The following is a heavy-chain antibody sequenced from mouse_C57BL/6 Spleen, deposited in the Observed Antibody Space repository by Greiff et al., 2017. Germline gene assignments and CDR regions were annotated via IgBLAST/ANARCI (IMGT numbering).Heavy chain of an antibody. V-gene: IGHV1-22*01. CDR2: INPNNGGT. CDR3: ARSGYDCYYYAMDY. D-gene: IGHD2-2*01. J-gene: IGHJ4*01. CDR1: GYTFTDYN. Sequence: EVQLQQSGPELVKPGASVKMSCKASGYTFTDYNMHWVKQSHGKSLEWIGYINPNNGGTSYNQKFKGKATLTVNKSSSTAYMELRSLTSEDSAVYYCARSGYDCYYYAMDYWGQGTSVTVSS.